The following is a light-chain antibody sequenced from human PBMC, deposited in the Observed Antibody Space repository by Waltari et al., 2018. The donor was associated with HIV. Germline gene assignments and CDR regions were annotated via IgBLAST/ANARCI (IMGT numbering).Light chain of an antibody. CDR1: YSNIGSNT. J-gene: IGLJ3*02. Sequence: QSLLPQPPSASGTPGQRVTISCSGSYSNIGSNTVNWHQQLPGSAPRALIYNNDPRPSGVPDRFSGSKAGTSASLAISGLQSEDQGDYYCASWDDKLDGWVFDGGTRLTVL. CDR2: NND. CDR3: ASWDDKLDGWV. V-gene: IGLV1-44*01.